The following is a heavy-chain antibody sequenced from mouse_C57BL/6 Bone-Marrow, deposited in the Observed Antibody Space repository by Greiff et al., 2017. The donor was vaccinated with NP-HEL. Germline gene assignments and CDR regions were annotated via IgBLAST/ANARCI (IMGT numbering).Heavy chain of an antibody. CDR3: ARSGYGLDY. Sequence: VQRVESGAELARPGASVKLSCKASGYTFTSYGISWVKQRTGQGLEWIGEIYPRSGNTYYNEKFKGKATLTADKSSSTAYMELRSLTSEDSAVYFCARSGYGLDYWGQGTTLTVSS. CDR2: IYPRSGNT. CDR1: GYTFTSYG. V-gene: IGHV1-81*01. D-gene: IGHD1-1*01. J-gene: IGHJ2*01.